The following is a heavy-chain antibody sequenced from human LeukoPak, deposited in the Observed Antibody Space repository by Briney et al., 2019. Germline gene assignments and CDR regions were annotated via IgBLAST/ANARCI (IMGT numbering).Heavy chain of an antibody. CDR3: ARVRLRFLEWLLPSYMDV. V-gene: IGHV3-21*01. CDR1: GFTFSSYS. D-gene: IGHD3-3*01. Sequence: PGGYLRLSCAASGFTFSSYSMNWVRQAPGKGLEWVSSISSSSSYIYYADSVKGRFTISRDNAKNSLYLQMHSLRAEDTAVYYCARVRLRFLEWLLPSYMDVWGKGTTVTVSS. J-gene: IGHJ6*03. CDR2: ISSSSSYI.